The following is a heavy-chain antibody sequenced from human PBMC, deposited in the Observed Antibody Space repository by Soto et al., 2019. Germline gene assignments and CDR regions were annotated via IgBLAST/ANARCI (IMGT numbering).Heavy chain of an antibody. CDR2: INTYNGNT. J-gene: IGHJ6*02. CDR1: GYTFTSYG. V-gene: IGHV1-18*01. CDR3: ARAGQNYDILTGYMDYFGMDV. D-gene: IGHD3-9*01. Sequence: ASVKVSCKASGYTFTSYGISWVRQAPGQGLEWMGWINTYNGNTNYAQKVQGRVTVTTDTSTSTAYMELRSLRSDDTAVYYCARAGQNYDILTGYMDYFGMDVWGQGTTVTVSS.